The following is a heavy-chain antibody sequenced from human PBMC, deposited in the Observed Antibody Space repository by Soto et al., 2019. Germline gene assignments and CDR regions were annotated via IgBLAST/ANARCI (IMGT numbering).Heavy chain of an antibody. D-gene: IGHD6-25*01. CDR3: AGQTFTIAAASYGRSNWFDP. Sequence: SETLSLTCSASGGSITSSSHFWGWVRQPPGKGLEWIGTIYFTGNTYYTPSLKSRLTMSIDTSKDEFSLRLNSVTAADTAVYYCAGQTFTIAAASYGRSNWFDPWGPGTLVTVSS. CDR1: GGSITSSSHF. J-gene: IGHJ5*02. V-gene: IGHV4-39*01. CDR2: IYFTGNT.